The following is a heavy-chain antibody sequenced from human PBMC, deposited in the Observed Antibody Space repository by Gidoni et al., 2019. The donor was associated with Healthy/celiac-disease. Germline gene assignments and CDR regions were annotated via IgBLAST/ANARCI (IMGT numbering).Heavy chain of an antibody. V-gene: IGHV3-9*01. Sequence: EVQMVESGGGLLHPGSSLRLSCTASRFNFDDYAMRSVRQAPGKCLEWTSGISWNCGSICYADSVKGRFTISRDNAKNSLYLQMNSLRAEDTALYYCAKGLGYDFWSGYDPWGQGTLVTVSS. CDR1: RFNFDDYA. J-gene: IGHJ5*02. CDR2: ISWNCGSI. CDR3: AKGLGYDFWSGYDP. D-gene: IGHD3-3*01.